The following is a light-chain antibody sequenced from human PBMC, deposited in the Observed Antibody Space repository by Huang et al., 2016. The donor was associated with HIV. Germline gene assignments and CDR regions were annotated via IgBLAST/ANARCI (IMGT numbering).Light chain of an antibody. CDR3: QQSYSMPIT. CDR2: DSS. V-gene: IGKV1-39*01. J-gene: IGKJ5*01. Sequence: DIQVTQSPSSLSASVGDRVTITCRASQPINTYLNWYQQKPGKAPKLLIYDSSTLQSGVPSRFGGSGSGTDFTLTISSLQPEDFATYYCQQSYSMPITFGLGTRLEI. CDR1: QPINTY.